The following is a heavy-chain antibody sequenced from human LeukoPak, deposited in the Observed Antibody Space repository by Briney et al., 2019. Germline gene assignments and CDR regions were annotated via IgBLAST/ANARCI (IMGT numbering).Heavy chain of an antibody. J-gene: IGHJ4*02. CDR2: IHYGGTT. CDR1: GFTFSNAW. D-gene: IGHD2-2*01. CDR3: ARGVGPVRCSSTSCYRRVRGAAFDY. V-gene: IGHV4-4*02. Sequence: GSLRLSCAVSGFTFSNAWMNWVRQPPGKGLEWTGSIHYGGTTHYNPSLQSRVTISADTSKNQFSLELSSVTAADTAVYYCARGVGPVRCSSTSCYRRVRGAAFDYWGQGTLVTVSS.